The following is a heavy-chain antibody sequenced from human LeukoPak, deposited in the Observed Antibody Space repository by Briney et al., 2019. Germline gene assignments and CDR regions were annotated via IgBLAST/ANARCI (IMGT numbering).Heavy chain of an antibody. J-gene: IGHJ3*01. Sequence: GGSLRLSCAPSGFTINIYAMTWVRQAPGKGLEWVSSITVNGGGISYADSVKGRFTISRDNSKNTLYLQMSSHRAEDTAVYYCAKDPNGDYVGAFDGWDQGTRVTVSS. CDR1: GFTINIYA. CDR2: ITVNGGGI. V-gene: IGHV3-23*01. D-gene: IGHD4-17*01. CDR3: AKDPNGDYVGAFDG.